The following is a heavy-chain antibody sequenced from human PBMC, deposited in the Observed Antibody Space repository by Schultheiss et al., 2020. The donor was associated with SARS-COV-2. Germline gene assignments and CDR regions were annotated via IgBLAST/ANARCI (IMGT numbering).Heavy chain of an antibody. CDR3: AKDQYGGVGATLDY. CDR2: ISGSGGST. J-gene: IGHJ4*02. D-gene: IGHD1-26*01. CDR1: GFTFSSYA. V-gene: IGHV3-23*01. Sequence: GGSLRLSCAASGFTFSSYAMSWVRQAPGKGLEWVSAISGSGGSTYYADSVKGRFTISRDNSKNTLYLQMNSLRAEDTAVYYCAKDQYGGVGATLDYWGQGTLVTVSS.